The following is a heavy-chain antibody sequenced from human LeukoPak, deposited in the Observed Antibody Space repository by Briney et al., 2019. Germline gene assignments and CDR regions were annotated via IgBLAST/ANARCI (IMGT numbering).Heavy chain of an antibody. CDR2: ISGSGDST. CDR3: AKDISLRALDIVATIYDY. CDR1: GFTFSSYA. Sequence: GGSLRLSCAASGFTFSSYAMSWVRRAPGKGLEWVSAISGSGDSTYYADSVKGRFTISRDNAKNSLYLQMNSLRAEDTALYYCAKDISLRALDIVATIYDYWGQGTLVTVSS. V-gene: IGHV3-23*01. J-gene: IGHJ4*02. D-gene: IGHD5-12*01.